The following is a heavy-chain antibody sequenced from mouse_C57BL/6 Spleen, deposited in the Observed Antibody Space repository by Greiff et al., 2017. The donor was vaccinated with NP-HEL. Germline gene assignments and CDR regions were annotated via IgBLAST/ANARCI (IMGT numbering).Heavy chain of an antibody. Sequence: DVMLVESGGGLVKPGGSLKLSCAASGFTFSDYGMHWVRQAPEKGLEWVAYISSGSSTIYYADTVKGRFTISRDNAKNTLFLQMTSLRSEDTAMYYCAPYDGYFPFAYWGQGTLVTVSA. CDR1: GFTFSDYG. J-gene: IGHJ3*01. CDR3: APYDGYFPFAY. D-gene: IGHD2-3*01. V-gene: IGHV5-17*01. CDR2: ISSGSSTI.